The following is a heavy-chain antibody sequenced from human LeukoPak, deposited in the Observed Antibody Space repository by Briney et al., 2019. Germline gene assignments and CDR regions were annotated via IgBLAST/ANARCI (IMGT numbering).Heavy chain of an antibody. J-gene: IGHJ4*02. CDR3: ARVTGYMIEDYFDY. V-gene: IGHV4-59*01. CDR1: GGSISSYY. D-gene: IGHD3-9*01. CDR2: IYYSGST. Sequence: ASETLSLTCTVSGGSISSYYWSWIRQPPGKGLEWIGYIYYSGSTNYNPSLKSRVTISVDTSKNQFSLKLRSVTAADTAVYYCARVTGYMIEDYFDYWGQGILVTVSS.